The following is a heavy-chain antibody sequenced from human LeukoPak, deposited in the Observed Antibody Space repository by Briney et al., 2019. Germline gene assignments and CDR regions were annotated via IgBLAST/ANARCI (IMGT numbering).Heavy chain of an antibody. D-gene: IGHD2-2*01. Sequence: PGGSLRLSCAASGFTFSSYSMNWVRQAPGKGLEWISYISSFSGTIDYADSVKGRFTITRDNAKNSLYLQMNSLRAEDTAVYYCARVGLYCSSTSCYSPSDYWGQGTLVTVSS. CDR3: ARVGLYCSSTSCYSPSDY. J-gene: IGHJ4*02. CDR1: GFTFSSYS. V-gene: IGHV3-48*01. CDR2: ISSFSGTI.